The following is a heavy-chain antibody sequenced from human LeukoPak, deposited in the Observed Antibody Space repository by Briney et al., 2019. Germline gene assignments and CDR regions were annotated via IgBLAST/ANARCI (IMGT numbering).Heavy chain of an antibody. CDR1: GGSISSSSYY. CDR3: ARGPRGRLDYYYYMDV. J-gene: IGHJ6*03. V-gene: IGHV4-39*07. D-gene: IGHD3-10*01. Sequence: SETLSLTCTVSGGSISSSSYYWGWIRQPPGKGLEWIGNIYYSGSTYYNPSLKSRVTISVDTSKNQFSLKLSSVTAADTAVYYCARGPRGRLDYYYYMDVWGKGTTVTVSS. CDR2: IYYSGST.